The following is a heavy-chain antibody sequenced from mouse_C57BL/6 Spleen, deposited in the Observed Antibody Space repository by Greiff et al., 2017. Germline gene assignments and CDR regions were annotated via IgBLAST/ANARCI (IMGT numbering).Heavy chain of an antibody. V-gene: IGHV5-6*01. CDR2: ISSGGSYN. J-gene: IGHJ4*01. CDR1: GFTFSSYG. CDR3: AGQQGDYAMDY. Sequence: EVQGVESGGDLVKPGGSLKLSCAASGFTFSSYGLSWVRQTPDKRLEWVATISSGGSYNYYPDSVTGRFTISRDNAKNTLYLQLSSLKSEDTAVYYCAGQQGDYAMDYWGQGTSVTVSS.